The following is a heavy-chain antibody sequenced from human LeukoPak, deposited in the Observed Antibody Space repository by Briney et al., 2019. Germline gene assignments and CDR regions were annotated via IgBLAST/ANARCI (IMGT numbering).Heavy chain of an antibody. J-gene: IGHJ4*02. CDR3: ARHAKSQDRPLLYVDY. V-gene: IGHV1-46*01. Sequence: ASVKVSCKASGYTFTSYYMHWVRQAPGQGLEWMGIINPSGGSTSYAQKFQGRVTMTRDTSTSTVYMELSSLRSEDTAVYYCARHAKSQDRPLLYVDYWGQGTLVTVSS. CDR1: GYTFTSYY. CDR2: INPSGGST. D-gene: IGHD2-21*02.